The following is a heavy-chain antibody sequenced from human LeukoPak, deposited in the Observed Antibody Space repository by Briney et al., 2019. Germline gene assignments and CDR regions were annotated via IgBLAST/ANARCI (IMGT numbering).Heavy chain of an antibody. CDR1: GFSFSDYY. V-gene: IGHV3-11*01. CDR2: ISTSGSTI. Sequence: PGGSLRLSCAASGFSFSDYYMSWIRQAPGKGLEWISYISTSGSTIYHADSVKGRFTISRDNAKNSLYLQMNSLRAEDTAVYHCARAKKSGWYERPFDYWGQGTLVTVSS. D-gene: IGHD6-19*01. CDR3: ARAKKSGWYERPFDY. J-gene: IGHJ4*02.